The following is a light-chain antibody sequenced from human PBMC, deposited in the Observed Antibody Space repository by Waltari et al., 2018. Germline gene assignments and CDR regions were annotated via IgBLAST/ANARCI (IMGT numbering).Light chain of an antibody. CDR3: MQALQTPPAFT. Sequence: DIVMTQSPLSLPVTPGEPASISCRSSQSLLHGNGYNYLDWYLQKPGQSPQLLIYLGSNRAAGVPDRFSGSGSGTDVTLKISRVEAEDVGVYYCMQALQTPPAFTFGPGTKVDIK. CDR1: QSLLHGNGYNY. J-gene: IGKJ3*01. CDR2: LGS. V-gene: IGKV2-28*01.